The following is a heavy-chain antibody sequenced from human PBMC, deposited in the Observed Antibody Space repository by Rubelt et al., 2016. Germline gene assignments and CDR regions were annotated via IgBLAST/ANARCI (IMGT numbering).Heavy chain of an antibody. CDR3: ARASGSYRANGWYVDL. J-gene: IGHJ2*01. D-gene: IGHD1-26*01. CDR1: GYSLSSYY. V-gene: IGHV4-59*12. CDR2: IYYSGST. Sequence: QVQLQASGPGLVKPSETLSLTCTVSGYSLSSYYCTWIRQPPGKGLEWIGYIYYSGSTSYNPSLKSRVTISIDPSKNQFSLGLSSVAAAETDVFYCARASGSYRANGWYVDLWGRGALVTVSS.